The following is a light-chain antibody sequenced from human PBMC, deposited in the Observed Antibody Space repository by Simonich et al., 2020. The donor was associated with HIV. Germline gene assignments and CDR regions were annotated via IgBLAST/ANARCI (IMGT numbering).Light chain of an antibody. V-gene: IGLV2-23*02. J-gene: IGLJ3*02. CDR3: CSYAGSSTWL. CDR1: SSDVGAYDH. CDR2: DVT. Sequence: QSALTQPASVSGSPGQSLTISCTGTSSDVGAYDHVSWYQQHPGKAPKLMIYDVTKRPSGVSNSFSGSKSGNTASLTISGLQAEDEADYYCCSYAGSSTWLFGGGTKLTVL.